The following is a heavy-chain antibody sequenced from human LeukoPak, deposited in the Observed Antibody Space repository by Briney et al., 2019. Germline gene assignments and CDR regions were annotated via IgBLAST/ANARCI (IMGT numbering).Heavy chain of an antibody. J-gene: IGHJ3*02. D-gene: IGHD3-22*01. Sequence: GGSLRVSYAGSGFTFSSYWMSWVRQAPGKGLEWVTNIKQDGSEKYYVDSVKGRFTISRDNAKNSLYLQMNSLRAEDTAVYYCARIYYDRSGYYVDAFDIWGQGTMVTVSS. CDR3: ARIYYDRSGYYVDAFDI. CDR2: IKQDGSEK. CDR1: GFTFSSYW. V-gene: IGHV3-7*01.